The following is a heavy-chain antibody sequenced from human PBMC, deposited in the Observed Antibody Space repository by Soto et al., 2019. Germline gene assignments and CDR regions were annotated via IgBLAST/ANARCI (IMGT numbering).Heavy chain of an antibody. CDR1: GFTFSSYA. CDR3: TRGMKTSDWQY. D-gene: IGHD6-19*01. CDR2: IGPGGDT. J-gene: IGHJ4*02. Sequence: GGSLRLSCAAAGFTFSSYAMSWVRQAPGKGLEWVSAIGPGGDTYYADSVKGRFTISRDNSKNTLYLQMNSLRADDTAVYYCTRGMKTSDWQYWGQGTPVTVS. V-gene: IGHV3-23*01.